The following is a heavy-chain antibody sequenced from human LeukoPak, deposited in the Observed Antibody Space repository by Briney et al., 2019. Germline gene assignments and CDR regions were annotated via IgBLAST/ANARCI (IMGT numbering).Heavy chain of an antibody. V-gene: IGHV1-46*01. Sequence: ASVKVSCKASGYTFTSYYMHWVRQAPGQGLEWTGIINPSGGSTSYAQKFQGRVTMTRDMSTSTVYMELSSLRSEDTAVYYCARDIKEMATIQYYFDYWGQGTLVTVSS. J-gene: IGHJ4*02. D-gene: IGHD5-24*01. CDR1: GYTFTSYY. CDR2: INPSGGST. CDR3: ARDIKEMATIQYYFDY.